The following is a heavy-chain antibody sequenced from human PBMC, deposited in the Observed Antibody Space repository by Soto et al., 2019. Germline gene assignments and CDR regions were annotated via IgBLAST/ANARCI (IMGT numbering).Heavy chain of an antibody. CDR3: ARGNGLGSVLRYFDWLLSELDY. CDR2: ISAYNGNT. CDR1: GYTFTSYG. V-gene: IGHV1-18*01. D-gene: IGHD3-9*01. Sequence: GASVKVSCKASGYTFTSYGISWVRQAPGQGLEWMGWISAYNGNTNYAQKFQGRVTMTTNTSTSTAYMELRSLRSEDTAVYYCARGNGLGSVLRYFDWLLSELDYWGQGTLVTVSS. J-gene: IGHJ4*02.